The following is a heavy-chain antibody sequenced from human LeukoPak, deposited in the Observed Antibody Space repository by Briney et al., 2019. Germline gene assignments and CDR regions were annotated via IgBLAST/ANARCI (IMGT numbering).Heavy chain of an antibody. Sequence: SEALSLTCNVSGASMSSNYWSWIRQPPGKGLEWIGYIYHSGNTNYSPSLESRVTMSVDESKNQFSLRVHFVSAADTAVYYCASTRRAAVAGRFDSWGQGTLVTVSS. D-gene: IGHD6-19*01. J-gene: IGHJ4*02. V-gene: IGHV4-4*09. CDR3: ASTRRAAVAGRFDS. CDR1: GASMSSNY. CDR2: IYHSGNT.